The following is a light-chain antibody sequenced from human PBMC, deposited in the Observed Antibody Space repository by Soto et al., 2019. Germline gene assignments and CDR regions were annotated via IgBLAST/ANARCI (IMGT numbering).Light chain of an antibody. J-gene: IGKJ1*01. CDR2: GAS. CDR3: QQTLSAPWT. Sequence: DIQMTQSPSSLSASVGDRVTISCRASQTITTYLNWYQQKPGKAPQLLIYGASILQSGVPSRFTRSGSGTDFTLTISSLQPDDFATYHCQQTLSAPWTFGQGTKVEIK. CDR1: QTITTY. V-gene: IGKV1-39*01.